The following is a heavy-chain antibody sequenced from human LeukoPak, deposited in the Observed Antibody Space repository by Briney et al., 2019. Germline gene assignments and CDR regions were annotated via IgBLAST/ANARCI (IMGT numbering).Heavy chain of an antibody. V-gene: IGHV1-69*05. CDR1: GGTFSSSA. CDR3: ARDLKTFYYDISGLSLFDF. J-gene: IGHJ5*01. CDR2: IIPIFGTA. Sequence: SVKVSCTASGGTFSSSAISWVRQAPGQGLEWMGGIIPIFGTANYAQKFQGRVTVTTDTSTSTVYMELRSLRSDDTAMYFCARDLKTFYYDISGLSLFDFWGQGTLVTVSS. D-gene: IGHD3-22*01.